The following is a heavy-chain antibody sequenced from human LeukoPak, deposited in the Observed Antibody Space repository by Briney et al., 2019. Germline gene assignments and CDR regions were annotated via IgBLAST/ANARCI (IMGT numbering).Heavy chain of an antibody. CDR1: GFTFSSYG. J-gene: IGHJ3*02. CDR3: AKGASYYGSGGPDAFDI. Sequence: GGSLRLSCAASGFTFSSYGMHWVRQASGKGLEWVAVISYDGSNKYYADSVEGRFTISRDNSKNTLYLQMNSLRAEDTAVYYCAKGASYYGSGGPDAFDIWGQGTMVTVSS. CDR2: ISYDGSNK. V-gene: IGHV3-30*18. D-gene: IGHD3-10*01.